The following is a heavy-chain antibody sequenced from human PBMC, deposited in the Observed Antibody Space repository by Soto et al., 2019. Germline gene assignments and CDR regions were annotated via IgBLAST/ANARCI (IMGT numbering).Heavy chain of an antibody. D-gene: IGHD3-10*01. CDR2: INPSGGST. CDR1: GYTFTSYY. V-gene: IGHV1-46*01. J-gene: IGHJ6*02. CDR3: TREGSAPYYYYGMDA. Sequence: ASVKVSCRASGYTFTSYYMHWVRQAPGQGLEWMGIINPSGGSTSYAQKFQGRVTMTRDTSTSTVYMELSSLRSEDTAVYYCTREGSAPYYYYGMDAWGQGTTVTAP.